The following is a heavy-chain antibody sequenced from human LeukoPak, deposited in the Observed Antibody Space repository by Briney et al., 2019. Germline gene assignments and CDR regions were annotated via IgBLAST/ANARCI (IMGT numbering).Heavy chain of an antibody. CDR1: GGSISNSNYYY. Sequence: PSETLSLTCTVSGGSISNSNYYYWGWIRQPPGKGLEWIGSIYYSGSTYYNPSLKSRVTISVDTSKNQFSLKLSSVTAADTAVYYCARPRGGTSGYQYFQHWGQGTLVTVSS. CDR2: IYYSGST. J-gene: IGHJ1*01. D-gene: IGHD3-22*01. V-gene: IGHV4-39*07. CDR3: ARPRGGTSGYQYFQH.